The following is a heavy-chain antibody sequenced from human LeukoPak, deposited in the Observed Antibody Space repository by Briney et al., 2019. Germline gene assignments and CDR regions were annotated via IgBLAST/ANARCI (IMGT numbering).Heavy chain of an antibody. V-gene: IGHV1-8*01. D-gene: IGHD5-12*01. Sequence: ASVNVSCTASGYTFTSYDINWVRQATGQGLEWMGWMNPNSGNTGYAQKFQGRVTMTRNTSISTAHMELSSLRSEDTAVYYCARGSTMGYSGYDLGYWGQGTLVTVSS. J-gene: IGHJ4*02. CDR1: GYTFTSYD. CDR3: ARGSTMGYSGYDLGY. CDR2: MNPNSGNT.